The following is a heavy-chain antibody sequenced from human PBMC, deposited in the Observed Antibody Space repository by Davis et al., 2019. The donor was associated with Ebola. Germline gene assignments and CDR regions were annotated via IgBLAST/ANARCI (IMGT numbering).Heavy chain of an antibody. V-gene: IGHV3-48*02. D-gene: IGHD2-15*01. CDR1: GFTFTSYT. CDR2: ITASSSTI. CDR3: ARGLLVHDAFDI. Sequence: GESLKISCAASGFTFTSYTMYWVRQAPGKGLEWLSYITASSSTIYYADSVKGRFTISRDNAKHSLYLQMNSLRDEDTAVYYCARGLLVHDAFDIWGQGTMVTVSS. J-gene: IGHJ3*02.